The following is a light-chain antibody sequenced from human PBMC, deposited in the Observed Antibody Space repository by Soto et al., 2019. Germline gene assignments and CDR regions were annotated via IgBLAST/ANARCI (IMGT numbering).Light chain of an antibody. J-gene: IGKJ4*01. CDR1: QSVSSN. CDR3: QQYNNWPVYT. CDR2: GAS. V-gene: IGKV3-15*01. Sequence: EIVMTQSPATLSVSPGERATLSCRASQSVSSNLAWYQQKPGQAPRLLIYGASTGATGIPARFSGSGSGTEFTLTISSLQSEDFAVYYCQQYNNWPVYTFGGGTKVEIK.